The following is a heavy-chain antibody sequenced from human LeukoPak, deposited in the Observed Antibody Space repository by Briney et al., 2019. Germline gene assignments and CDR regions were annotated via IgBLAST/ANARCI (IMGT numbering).Heavy chain of an antibody. CDR1: GFASRTYS. J-gene: IGHJ4*02. CDR3: ARYCSGGSCYADY. D-gene: IGHD2-15*01. V-gene: IGHV3-48*02. Sequence: GGSLRLSCAASGFASRTYSMNWVRQAPGKGLERGSYISSSSSTIYYADSVKGRFTISRDNAKNSLFLQMNSLRDEDTAVYYCARYCSGGSCYADYWGQGTLVTVSS. CDR2: ISSSSSTI.